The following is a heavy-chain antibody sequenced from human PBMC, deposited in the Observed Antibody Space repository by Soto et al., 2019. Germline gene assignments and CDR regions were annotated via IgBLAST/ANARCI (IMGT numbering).Heavy chain of an antibody. Sequence: SETLSLTCTVSGGSISSYYWSWIRQPPGKGLEWIGYIYYSGSTNYNPSLQSRVTISVDTSKNQFSLKLSSVTAADTAVYYWARGGGTVTPKRLESWFDPWGQGTLVTVSS. CDR2: IYYSGST. V-gene: IGHV4-59*01. CDR3: ARGGGTVTPKRLESWFDP. D-gene: IGHD4-17*01. CDR1: GGSISSYY. J-gene: IGHJ5*02.